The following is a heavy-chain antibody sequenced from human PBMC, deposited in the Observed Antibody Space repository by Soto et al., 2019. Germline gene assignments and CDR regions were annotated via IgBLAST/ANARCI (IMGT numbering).Heavy chain of an antibody. CDR3: VKALRYFDWLPDFDY. D-gene: IGHD3-9*01. CDR2: ISSNGGST. J-gene: IGHJ4*02. V-gene: IGHV3-64D*06. CDR1: GFTFSSYA. Sequence: GGSLRLSCSASGFTFSSYAMHWVRQAPGNGLEYVSAISSNGGSTYYADSVKGRFTISRDNSKNTLYLQMSSLRAEDTAVYYCVKALRYFDWLPDFDYWGQGTLVTVS.